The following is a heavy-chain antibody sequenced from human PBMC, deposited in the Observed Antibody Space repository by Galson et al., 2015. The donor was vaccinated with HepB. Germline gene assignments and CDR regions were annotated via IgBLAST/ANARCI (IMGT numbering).Heavy chain of an antibody. CDR3: ARVRTAVPPAMSDYYYMDV. J-gene: IGHJ6*03. CDR2: ISYDGSNE. Sequence: SLRLSCAASGFTFSNYAMHWVRQAPGKGLEWVAVISYDGSNEYYADSVKGRFTISRDSSKNTLYLQMNSLRAEDTAVYYCARVRTAVPPAMSDYYYMDVWGKGTPVTVSS. D-gene: IGHD2-2*01. CDR1: GFTFSNYA. V-gene: IGHV3-30-3*01.